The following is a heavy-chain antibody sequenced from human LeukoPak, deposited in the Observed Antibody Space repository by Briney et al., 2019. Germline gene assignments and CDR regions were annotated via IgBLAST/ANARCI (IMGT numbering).Heavy chain of an antibody. D-gene: IGHD4-23*01. Sequence: SETLSLTCAVYGGSFSGYYWSWIRQPPGKGLEWIGEINHSGSTNYNPSLKSRVTISVDTSKNQFSLKLSSVTAADTAVYYCARAPLDYGGSYLDYWSQGTLVTVSS. CDR3: ARAPLDYGGSYLDY. V-gene: IGHV4-34*01. CDR2: INHSGST. J-gene: IGHJ4*02. CDR1: GGSFSGYY.